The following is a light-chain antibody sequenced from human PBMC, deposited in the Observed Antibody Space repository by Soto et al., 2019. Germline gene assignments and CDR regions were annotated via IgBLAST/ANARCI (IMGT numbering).Light chain of an antibody. CDR1: QSVSTN. J-gene: IGKJ2*01. Sequence: EIVMTQSPATLSVSPGERATLSCRASQSVSTNLAWYQQKPGQPPRLLIYGASTRATGIPARFSGSGSGTEFTLTISSLQSEDFAVFYCLQYINWPYTFGQGTKLEIK. CDR2: GAS. V-gene: IGKV3-15*01. CDR3: LQYINWPYT.